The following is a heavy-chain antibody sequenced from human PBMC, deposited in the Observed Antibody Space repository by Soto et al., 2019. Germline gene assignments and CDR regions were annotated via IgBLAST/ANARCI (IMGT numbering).Heavy chain of an antibody. CDR3: ARDLSPFRAVVTNWFDP. CDR1: GFTFSSYG. J-gene: IGHJ5*02. Sequence: QVQLVESGGGMVQPGRSLRLSCAASGFTFSSYGMHWVRQAPGKGLEWVAVISYDGSNKYYGDSVKGRFTISRDNSRNTLYLQLNGLRAEDTAVYYCARDLSPFRAVVTNWFDPWGQGTLVTVSS. CDR2: ISYDGSNK. D-gene: IGHD2-15*01. V-gene: IGHV3-33*01.